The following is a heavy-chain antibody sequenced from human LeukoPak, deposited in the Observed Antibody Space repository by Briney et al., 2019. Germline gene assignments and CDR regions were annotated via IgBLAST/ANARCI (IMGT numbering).Heavy chain of an antibody. Sequence: GGSLRLSCAASGFTFSSYAMSWVRQAPGKGLEWVSAISGSGGSTYYADSVKGRFTISRDNSKSTLYLQMNSLRAEDTAVYYCAKGPNQWELLTLFDYWGQGTLVTVSS. V-gene: IGHV3-23*01. J-gene: IGHJ4*02. CDR2: ISGSGGST. D-gene: IGHD1-26*01. CDR1: GFTFSSYA. CDR3: AKGPNQWELLTLFDY.